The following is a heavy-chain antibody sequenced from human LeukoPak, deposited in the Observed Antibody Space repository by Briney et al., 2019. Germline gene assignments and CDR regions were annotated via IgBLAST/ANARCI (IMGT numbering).Heavy chain of an antibody. CDR2: ISGSGGIT. D-gene: IGHD6-19*01. V-gene: IGHV3-23*01. J-gene: IGHJ4*02. Sequence: GGSLRLSCAASGFTFSTYAMSWVRQAPGKGLEWVSGISGSGGITHYVDSVKGRFTISRDNSKNTLYLQMNSLRAEDTAVYCCAKDGYSSGPSDYWGQGTLVTVSS. CDR1: GFTFSTYA. CDR3: AKDGYSSGPSDY.